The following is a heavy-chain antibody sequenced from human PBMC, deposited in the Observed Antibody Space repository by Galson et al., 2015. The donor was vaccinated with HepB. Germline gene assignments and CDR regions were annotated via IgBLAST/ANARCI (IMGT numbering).Heavy chain of an antibody. D-gene: IGHD2-2*01. V-gene: IGHV3-30-3*01. J-gene: IGHJ6*02. CDR1: GFTFNSYS. CDR3: ARGSRVVNPWYNGMDV. CDR2: ISYDGNNK. Sequence: SLRLSCAASGFTFNSYSMYWVRQAPGKGLEWVAVISYDGNNKYYADSVKGRFTLSRDNSKNTMFLQMNSLIAEDTAVYYCARGSRVVNPWYNGMDVWGQGTTVTVSS.